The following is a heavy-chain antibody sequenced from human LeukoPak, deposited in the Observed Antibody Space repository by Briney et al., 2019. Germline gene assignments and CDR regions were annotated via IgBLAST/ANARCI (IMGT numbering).Heavy chain of an antibody. V-gene: IGHV3-11*01. CDR2: ISGSGSTL. CDR3: ARAVAEPSGPFDY. CDR1: GFTFSDYY. D-gene: IGHD6-19*01. J-gene: IGHJ4*02. Sequence: GGSLRLSCAASGFTFSDYYMSWIRQAPGKGLEWVSYISGSGSTLYYADSVKGRFTISRDNAKNSLYLQMNSLRVEDTAVYYCARAVAEPSGPFDYWGQGTLVTVSS.